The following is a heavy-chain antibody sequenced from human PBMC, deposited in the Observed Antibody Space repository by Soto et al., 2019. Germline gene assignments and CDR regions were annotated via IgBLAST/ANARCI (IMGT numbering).Heavy chain of an antibody. D-gene: IGHD5-18*01. Sequence: TPSETLSLTCTVSGGSVSSGSYYWSWIRQPPGKGLEWIGYIYYSGSTNYNPSLKSRVTISVDTSKNQFSLKLSSVTAADTAVYYCARGVQYSYGYVSGFAPWGKGTQVTVSS. CDR1: GGSVSSGSYY. CDR2: IYYSGST. J-gene: IGHJ5*02. CDR3: ARGVQYSYGYVSGFAP. V-gene: IGHV4-61*01.